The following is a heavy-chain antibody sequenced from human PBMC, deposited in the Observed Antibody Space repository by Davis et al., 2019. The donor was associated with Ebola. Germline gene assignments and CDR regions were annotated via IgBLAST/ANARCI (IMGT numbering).Heavy chain of an antibody. Sequence: ETLSLTCSVSGASISSYYWSWVRQAPGKGLEWVSTFGTSGDTYYADSVKGRFTISRDNSKNTLYLQMNGLRVDDTAIYYCAKDTSNIWFDIWGQGTMVTVSS. V-gene: IGHV3-23*01. CDR3: AKDTSNIWFDI. J-gene: IGHJ3*02. CDR2: FGTSGDT. CDR1: GASISSYY. D-gene: IGHD1-26*01.